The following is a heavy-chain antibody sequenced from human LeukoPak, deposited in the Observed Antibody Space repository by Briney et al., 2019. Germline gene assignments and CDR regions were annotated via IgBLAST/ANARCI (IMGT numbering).Heavy chain of an antibody. CDR1: GVSVSSNY. CDR2: IYSDGST. CDR3: AKDYRPWGYYYYMDV. V-gene: IGHV3-53*01. J-gene: IGHJ6*03. Sequence: GPSLILSCGASGVSVSSNYISWVRQVPGKGLEWVSIIYSDGSTFHADSVKGRFTISRDNSKSTLSLQMNSLRAEDTAVYYCAKDYRPWGYYYYMDVWGKGTTVTVSS. D-gene: IGHD3-16*01.